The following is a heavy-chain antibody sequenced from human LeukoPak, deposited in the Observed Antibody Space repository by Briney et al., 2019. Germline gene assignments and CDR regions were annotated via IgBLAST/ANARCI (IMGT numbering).Heavy chain of an antibody. CDR2: ISYDGSNK. CDR3: ARDLSRSYFDY. V-gene: IGHV3-30-3*01. D-gene: IGHD2/OR15-2a*01. J-gene: IGHJ4*02. Sequence: PGGSLRLSCAASGFTFSSYAMHWVRQAPGKGLEWVAVISYDGSNKYYADSVKGRFTISRDNSKNTLCLQMNSLRAEDTAVYYCARDLSRSYFDYWSQGTLVTVSS. CDR1: GFTFSSYA.